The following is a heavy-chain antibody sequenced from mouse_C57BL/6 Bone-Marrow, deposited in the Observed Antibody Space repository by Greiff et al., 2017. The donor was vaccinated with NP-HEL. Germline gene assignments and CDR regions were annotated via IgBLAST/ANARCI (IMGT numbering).Heavy chain of an antibody. J-gene: IGHJ1*03. V-gene: IGHV1-69*01. CDR1: GYTFTSYW. CDR3: ARLDWDVWYFDV. D-gene: IGHD4-1*01. Sequence: VQLQQPGAELVMPGASVKLSCKASGYTFTSYWMHWVKQRPGQGLEWIGEIDPSDSYTNYNQKFKGKSTSTVDKSSSTAYMQLSSLTSEDSAVYYCARLDWDVWYFDVWGTGTTVTVSS. CDR2: IDPSDSYT.